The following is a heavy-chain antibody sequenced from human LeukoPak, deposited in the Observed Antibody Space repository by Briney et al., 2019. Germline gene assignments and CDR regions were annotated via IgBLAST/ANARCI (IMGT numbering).Heavy chain of an antibody. CDR3: AKEGGYSSSWYPQDY. Sequence: GGSLRLSCAASGFTVSSNYMSWVRQAPGKGLEWVSAISGSGGSTYYADSVKGRFTISRDNSKNTLYLQMNSLRAEDTAVYYCAKEGGYSSSWYPQDYWGQGTLVTVSS. D-gene: IGHD6-13*01. CDR1: GFTVSSNY. CDR2: ISGSGGST. J-gene: IGHJ4*02. V-gene: IGHV3-23*01.